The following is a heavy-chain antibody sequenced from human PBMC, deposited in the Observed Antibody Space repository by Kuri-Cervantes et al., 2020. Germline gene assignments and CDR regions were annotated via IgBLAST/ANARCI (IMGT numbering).Heavy chain of an antibody. Sequence: SETLSLTCAIARASVSSNSAAWNWIRHSPSRGLEWLGRTYYRSKWYNDYAVSVKSRITIDPDTSKNQFSLQLNSVTPEDTAVYYCARDRRWNYYYGMDVWGKGTTVTVSS. J-gene: IGHJ6*04. CDR3: ARDRRWNYYYGMDV. CDR1: RASVSSNSAA. CDR2: TYYRSKWYN. D-gene: IGHD4-23*01. V-gene: IGHV6-1*01.